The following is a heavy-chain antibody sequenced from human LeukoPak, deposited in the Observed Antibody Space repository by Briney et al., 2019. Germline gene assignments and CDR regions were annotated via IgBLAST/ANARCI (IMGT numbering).Heavy chain of an antibody. J-gene: IGHJ6*03. CDR1: GFTFSSYW. D-gene: IGHD3-3*01. CDR3: ASSKDFWSGYRPNYYYYYMDV. Sequence: GGSLRLSCAASGFTFSSYWMSWVRHAPGKGLERVAHIKQDGSEKYYVDSVKGRFTISRDNAKNSLYLQMNSLRAEDTAVYYCASSKDFWSGYRPNYYYYYMDVWGKGTTVTVSS. V-gene: IGHV3-7*01. CDR2: IKQDGSEK.